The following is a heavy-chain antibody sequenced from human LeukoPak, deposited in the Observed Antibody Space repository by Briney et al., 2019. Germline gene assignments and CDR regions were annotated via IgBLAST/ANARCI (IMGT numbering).Heavy chain of an antibody. V-gene: IGHV5-51*01. Sequence: GGSLRLSCKGSGYGFTNYWIGWVRQMPGKGLEWMGLIYPGDCDTRYSPSFQGQVTISADKSINTAYLQWSSLKASDNAMYYCARKLQFCSTANCYTRDFWGQGTLVTVSS. CDR1: GYGFTNYW. J-gene: IGHJ4*02. CDR3: ARKLQFCSTANCYTRDF. D-gene: IGHD2-2*01. CDR2: IYPGDCDT.